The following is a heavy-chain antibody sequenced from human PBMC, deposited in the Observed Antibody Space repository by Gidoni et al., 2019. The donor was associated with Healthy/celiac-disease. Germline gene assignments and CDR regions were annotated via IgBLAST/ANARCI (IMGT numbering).Heavy chain of an antibody. V-gene: IGHV3-23*01. CDR2: ISGSGGST. Sequence: EVQLLESGGGLVQPGGSLRLSCAASGFTFRSYAMSWVRQAPGKGLEWVSAISGSGGSTYYADSVKGRFTISRDNSKNTLYLQMNSLRAEDTAVYYCAKDPRVSRITVTTSERRGRGQHFDIWGQGTMVTVSS. D-gene: IGHD4-17*01. CDR1: GFTFRSYA. J-gene: IGHJ3*02. CDR3: AKDPRVSRITVTTSERRGRGQHFDI.